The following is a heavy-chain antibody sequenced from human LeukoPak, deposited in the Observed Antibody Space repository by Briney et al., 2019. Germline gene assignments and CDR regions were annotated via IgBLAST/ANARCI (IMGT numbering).Heavy chain of an antibody. CDR2: ISYRGTT. CDR3: ARDPGSCSGGSCSFYWYFDL. CDR1: GVSISSSY. V-gene: IGHV4-59*01. D-gene: IGHD2-15*01. Sequence: SETLSLTCSVSGVSISSSYWSWIRQPPGKGLEWIGYISYRGTTKYNPSLKSRVTISVDTSKNQVPLNLSSVTAADTAVYYCARDPGSCSGGSCSFYWYFDLWGRGTLVTVSS. J-gene: IGHJ2*01.